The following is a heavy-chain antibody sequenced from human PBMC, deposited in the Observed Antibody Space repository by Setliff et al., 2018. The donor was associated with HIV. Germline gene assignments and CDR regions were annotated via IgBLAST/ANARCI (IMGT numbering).Heavy chain of an antibody. V-gene: IGHV4-59*11. CDR2: INYSGST. CDR1: GGSISSHY. Sequence: SETLSLTCTVSGGSISSHYWNWIRRPPGKGLEWIGSINYSGSTNYDPSLNSRVIISVDTSKSQFSLNLSSVTAADTAVYYCARWGDGYNSYDSWGQGTLVTVSS. J-gene: IGHJ4*02. D-gene: IGHD5-12*01. CDR3: ARWGDGYNSYDS.